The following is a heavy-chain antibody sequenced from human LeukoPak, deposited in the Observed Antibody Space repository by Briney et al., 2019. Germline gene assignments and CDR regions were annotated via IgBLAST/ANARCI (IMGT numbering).Heavy chain of an antibody. V-gene: IGHV3-13*01. CDR1: GFTFSSYD. J-gene: IGHJ6*02. CDR2: IGTAGDT. Sequence: GGSLRLSCAASGFTFSSYDMHWVRQATGKGLEWVSAIGTAGDTYYPGSVKGRFTISRENAKKSLYLQMNSLRAGDTAVYYCARDLSLGYCSGGSCRLYYYGMDVWGQGTTVTVSS. CDR3: ARDLSLGYCSGGSCRLYYYGMDV. D-gene: IGHD2-15*01.